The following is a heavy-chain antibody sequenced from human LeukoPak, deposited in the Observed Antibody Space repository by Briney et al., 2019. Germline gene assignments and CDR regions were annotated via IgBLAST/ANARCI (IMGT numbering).Heavy chain of an antibody. CDR3: ARAYSSSWYLEAFDI. CDR1: GFTFSSYE. D-gene: IGHD6-13*01. V-gene: IGHV3-48*03. Sequence: PGRSLRLSCAASGFTFSSYEMNWVRQAPGKGLEWVSYISSSGSTMYYADSVKGRFTISRDNAKNSLYLQMNSLRAEDTAVYYCARAYSSSWYLEAFDIWGQGTMVTVSS. CDR2: ISSSGSTM. J-gene: IGHJ3*02.